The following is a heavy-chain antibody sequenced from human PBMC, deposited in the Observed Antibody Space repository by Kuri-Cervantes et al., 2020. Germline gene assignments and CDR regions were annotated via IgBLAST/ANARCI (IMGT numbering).Heavy chain of an antibody. Sequence: GESLKISCAASGFTFNSYAMKWVRQAPGKGLEWVSYISSSGSTIYYADSVKGRFTISRDNAKNSLYLQMNSLRAEDTAVYYCARGQQLVQFNYYYGMDVWGQGTTVTVSS. CDR1: GFTFNSYA. J-gene: IGHJ6*02. CDR2: ISSSGSTI. CDR3: ARGQQLVQFNYYYGMDV. V-gene: IGHV3-48*03. D-gene: IGHD6-13*01.